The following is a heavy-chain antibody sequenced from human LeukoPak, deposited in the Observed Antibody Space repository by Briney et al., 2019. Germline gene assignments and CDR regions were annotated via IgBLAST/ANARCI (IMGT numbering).Heavy chain of an antibody. Sequence: APVKVSCKASGYTFTYHYIHLVRQVPGQGIEWMGISNPSNGNTNYAQKFQGRVTMTRDTSTSTVYMELNSLGSEDTAVYYCARESDSGKDFDCWGQGTLVTVSS. V-gene: IGHV1-46*01. CDR2: SNPSNGNT. J-gene: IGHJ4*02. CDR1: GYTFTYHY. CDR3: ARESDSGKDFDC. D-gene: IGHD1-26*01.